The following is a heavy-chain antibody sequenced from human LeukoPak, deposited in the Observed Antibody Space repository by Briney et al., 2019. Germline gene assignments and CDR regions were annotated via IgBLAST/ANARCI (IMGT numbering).Heavy chain of an antibody. V-gene: IGHV4-34*01. CDR2: INHSGST. Sequence: SETLSLTCAVYGGSFSGYCWSWIRQPPGKGLEWIGEINHSGSTNYNPSLKSRVTISVDTSKNQFSLKLSSVTAADTAVYYCARSRAVAAAGYYYYGMDVWGQGTTVTVSS. J-gene: IGHJ6*02. CDR3: ARSRAVAAAGYYYYGMDV. D-gene: IGHD6-13*01. CDR1: GGSFSGYC.